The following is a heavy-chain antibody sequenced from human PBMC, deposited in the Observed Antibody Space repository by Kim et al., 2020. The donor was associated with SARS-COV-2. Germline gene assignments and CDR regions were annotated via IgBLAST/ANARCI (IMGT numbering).Heavy chain of an antibody. CDR2: INAGDGNT. J-gene: IGHJ6*02. V-gene: IGHV1-3*01. D-gene: IGHD2-21*01. CDR1: GYTFTSYA. Sequence: ASVKVSCKASGYTFTSYAMHWVRQAPGQRLEWMGWINAGDGNTKYSQKFQGRATITRDISASTAYMELSSLRSEDTAVYYCARDQPILPRPYYYYGMDVRGQGTTGTVSS. CDR3: ARDQPILPRPYYYYGMDV.